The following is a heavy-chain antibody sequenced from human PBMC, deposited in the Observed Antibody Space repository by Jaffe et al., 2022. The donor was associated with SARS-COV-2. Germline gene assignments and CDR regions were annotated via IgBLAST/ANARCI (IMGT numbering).Heavy chain of an antibody. CDR2: IWYDGSNK. V-gene: IGHV3-33*01. CDR1: GFTFSSYG. CDR3: ARDLFPQWLVHDPGY. Sequence: QVQLVESGGGVVQPGRSLRLSCAASGFTFSSYGMHWVRQAPGKGLEWVAVIWYDGSNKYYADSVKGRFTISRDNSKNTLYLQMNSLRAEDTAVYYCARDLFPQWLVHDPGYWGQGTLVTVSS. D-gene: IGHD6-19*01. J-gene: IGHJ4*02.